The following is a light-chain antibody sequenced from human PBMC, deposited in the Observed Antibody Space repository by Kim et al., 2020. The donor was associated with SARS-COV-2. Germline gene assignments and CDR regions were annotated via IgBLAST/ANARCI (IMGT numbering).Light chain of an antibody. J-gene: IGKJ2*01. CDR1: QGVSND. CDR2: ASS. V-gene: IGKV1-6*01. Sequence: SASVGDRVTVTCRASQGVSNDLAWYQQKPGKAPQLLIHASSPSQRGVPSRFSGSGSGTDFTLTISSLQPEDVATYYCLQDHNYPYTFGQGTKLEI. CDR3: LQDHNYPYT.